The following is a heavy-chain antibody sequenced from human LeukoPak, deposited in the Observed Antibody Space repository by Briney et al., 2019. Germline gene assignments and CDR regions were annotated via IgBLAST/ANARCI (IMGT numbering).Heavy chain of an antibody. J-gene: IGHJ4*02. D-gene: IGHD3-3*01. CDR1: GLAFSSYA. Sequence: SGGSLRLSCAASGLAFSSYAMSWVRQAPGKGLEWVSTISVASNTFYADSVKGRFTISRDNSRNTVYLQMTRLRADDTAVYYCADYGVSGVRNNFYWGQGTLVTVSS. V-gene: IGHV3-23*01. CDR2: ISVASNT. CDR3: ADYGVSGVRNNFY.